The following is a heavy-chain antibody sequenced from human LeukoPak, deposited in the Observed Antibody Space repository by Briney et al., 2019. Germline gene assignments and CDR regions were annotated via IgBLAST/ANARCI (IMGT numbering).Heavy chain of an antibody. V-gene: IGHV4-30-4*01. CDR1: GGSISSGDYY. CDR3: ASLRRDVVVPAALDY. J-gene: IGHJ4*02. CDR2: IYYSGST. Sequence: PSETLSLTCTVSGGSISSGDYYWSWIRQPPGKGLEWIGYIYYSGSTYYNPSLKSRVTISVDRSKNQFSLKLSSVTAADTAVYYCASLRRDVVVPAALDYWGQGTLVTVSS. D-gene: IGHD2-2*01.